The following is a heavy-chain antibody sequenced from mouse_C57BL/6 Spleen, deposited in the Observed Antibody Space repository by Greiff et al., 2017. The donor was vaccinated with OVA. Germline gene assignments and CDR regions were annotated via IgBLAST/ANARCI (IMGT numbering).Heavy chain of an antibody. CDR3: ASSIYYYGSSPTGAMDY. D-gene: IGHD1-1*01. CDR2: IDPSDSET. J-gene: IGHJ4*01. CDR1: GYTFTSYW. Sequence: QVHVKQSGAELVRPGSSVKLSCKASGYTFTSYWMHWVKQRPIQGLEWIGNIDPSDSETHYNQKFKDKATLTVDKSSSTAYMQLSSLTSEDSAVYYCASSIYYYGSSPTGAMDYWGQGTSVTVSS. V-gene: IGHV1-52*01.